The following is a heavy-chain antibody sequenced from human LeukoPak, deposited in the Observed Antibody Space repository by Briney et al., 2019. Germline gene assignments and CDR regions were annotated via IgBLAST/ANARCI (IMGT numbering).Heavy chain of an antibody. J-gene: IGHJ5*02. CDR1: GGTFSSYA. D-gene: IGHD3-16*02. CDR2: IIPTLDTV. V-gene: IGHV1-69*10. CDR3: ARWRLSGDALTTYHYKTVIDNYFDP. Sequence: ASVKVSCKASGGTFSSYAISWVRQAPGQGLEWMGGIIPTLDTVKSAQKFRGRLTISADKSSNTAYMELSSLRSDDTAMYFCARWRLSGDALTTYHYKTVIDNYFDPWGQGTLVTVSS.